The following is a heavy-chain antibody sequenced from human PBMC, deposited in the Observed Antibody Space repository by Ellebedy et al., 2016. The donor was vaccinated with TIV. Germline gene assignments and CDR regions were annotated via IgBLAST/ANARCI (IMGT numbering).Heavy chain of an antibody. CDR2: ISSSSSTI. CDR3: GGGAYCGGDCLENWFDP. D-gene: IGHD2-21*01. CDR1: GFTFSSYG. J-gene: IGHJ5*02. V-gene: IGHV3-48*01. Sequence: GESLKISXAASGFTFSSYGMHWVRQAPGKGLEWVSYISSSSSTIYYADSVKGRFTISRDNAKNSLYLQMNSLRAEDTAVYYCGGGAYCGGDCLENWFDPWGQGTLVTVSS.